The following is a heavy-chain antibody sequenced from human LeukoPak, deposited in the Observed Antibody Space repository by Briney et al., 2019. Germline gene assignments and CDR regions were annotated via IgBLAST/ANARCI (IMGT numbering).Heavy chain of an antibody. V-gene: IGHV3-48*03. J-gene: IGHJ4*02. CDR3: ARSWVISPANDY. D-gene: IGHD1-26*01. Sequence: GGSLRLSCAASGFTFSSYEMNWARQAPGKGLEWVSYISSSGSTIYYADSVKGRFTISRDNAKNSLYLQMNSLRAEDTAVYYCARSWVISPANDYWGQGTLVTVSS. CDR1: GFTFSSYE. CDR2: ISSSGSTI.